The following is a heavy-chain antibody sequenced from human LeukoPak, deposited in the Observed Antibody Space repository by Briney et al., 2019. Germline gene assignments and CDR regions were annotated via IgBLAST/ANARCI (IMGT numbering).Heavy chain of an antibody. CDR3: ARVRGDFETE. D-gene: IGHD3-16*01. CDR2: RYYSGST. Sequence: SETLSLTCIVSVGSISSYYWTWIRQAAGKGLEWIGYRYYSGSTTYNPSLKSRVTISVDTSKSQFSLKLISVTAADTAIYYCARVRGDFETEWGQGTLVTVSS. CDR1: VGSISSYY. V-gene: IGHV4-59*01. J-gene: IGHJ1*01.